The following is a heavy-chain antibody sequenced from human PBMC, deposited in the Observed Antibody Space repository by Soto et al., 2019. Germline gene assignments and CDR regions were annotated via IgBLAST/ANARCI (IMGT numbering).Heavy chain of an antibody. CDR2: IYYSGST. CDR3: ARHWRYYDSSGHYRDYGMDV. J-gene: IGHJ6*02. Sequence: PSETLSLTCTVSGGSLSSGDYYWSWIRQPPGKGLEWIGYIYYSGSTYYNPSLKSRVTISVDTSKNQFSLKLSSVTAADTAVYYCARHWRYYDSSGHYRDYGMDVWGQGTTVTVSS. CDR1: GGSLSSGDYY. V-gene: IGHV4-30-4*01. D-gene: IGHD3-22*01.